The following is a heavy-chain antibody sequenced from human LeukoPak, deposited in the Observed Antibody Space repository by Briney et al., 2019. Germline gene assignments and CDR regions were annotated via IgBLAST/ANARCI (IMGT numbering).Heavy chain of an antibody. CDR2: ISYDGSDK. CDR3: ARDHDWDYMDV. V-gene: IGHV3-30*04. Sequence: GGSLRLSCAASGFTFSSYAMHWVRQAPGKGLEWVAVISYDGSDKFYGDSVKGRFTISRDISKNTLYLQMNSLRAEDTAVYYCARDHDWDYMDVWGKGTTVTVSS. D-gene: IGHD3-9*01. CDR1: GFTFSSYA. J-gene: IGHJ6*03.